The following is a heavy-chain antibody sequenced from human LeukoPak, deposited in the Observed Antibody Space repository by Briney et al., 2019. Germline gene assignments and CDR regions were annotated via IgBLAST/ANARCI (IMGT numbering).Heavy chain of an antibody. V-gene: IGHV4-4*07. CDR1: GGSISSYY. D-gene: IGHD4-17*01. CDR3: ARNHYGDYENWFDP. Sequence: PSETLPLTCTVSGGSISSYYWSWIRQPAGKGLEWIGRIYTSGSTNYNPSLKSRVTMSVDTSKNQFSLKLSSVTAADTAVFYCARNHYGDYENWFDPWGQGTLVTVSS. CDR2: IYTSGST. J-gene: IGHJ5*02.